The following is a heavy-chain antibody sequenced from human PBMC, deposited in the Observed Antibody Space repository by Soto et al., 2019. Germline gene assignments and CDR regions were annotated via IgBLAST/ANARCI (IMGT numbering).Heavy chain of an antibody. CDR2: ISYDGTKT. J-gene: IGHJ2*01. Sequence: TGLEWVAVISYDGTKTYYADSVKGRFTISRDNSRYTVYLQTNSLRDEDTAVYFFFFQAEDGIRDPVPVSAFLLNRSSDL. CDR3: FFQAEDGIRDPVPVSAFLLNRSSDL. V-gene: IGHV3-30*03. D-gene: IGHD2-15*01.